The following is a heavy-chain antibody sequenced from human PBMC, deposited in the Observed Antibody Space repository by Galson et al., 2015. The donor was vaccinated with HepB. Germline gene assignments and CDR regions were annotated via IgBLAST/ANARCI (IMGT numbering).Heavy chain of an antibody. Sequence: SLRLSCAASGFTFSSYSMNWVRQAPGKGLEWVSYISNSNTYIYYADSVKGRFTISRDNAKNSLYLQMNSLRAEDTAVYYCARKTDYYDSSGDYWGQGTLVTVSS. D-gene: IGHD3-22*01. CDR3: ARKTDYYDSSGDY. J-gene: IGHJ4*02. V-gene: IGHV3-21*01. CDR1: GFTFSSYS. CDR2: ISNSNTYI.